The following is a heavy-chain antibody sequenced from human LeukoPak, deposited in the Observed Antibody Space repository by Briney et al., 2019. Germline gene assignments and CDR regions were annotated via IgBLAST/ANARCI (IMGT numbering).Heavy chain of an antibody. CDR2: ISSSSSYI. J-gene: IGHJ4*02. Sequence: GGSLRLSCAASGFTFSSYSMNWVRQAPGKGLEWVSSISSSSSYIYYADSVKGRFTISRDNAKNSLYLQMNSLRAEDTAVYYCAKPSIAARPGVEPVDYWGQGTLVTVSS. CDR1: GFTFSSYS. V-gene: IGHV3-21*01. CDR3: AKPSIAARPGVEPVDY. D-gene: IGHD6-6*01.